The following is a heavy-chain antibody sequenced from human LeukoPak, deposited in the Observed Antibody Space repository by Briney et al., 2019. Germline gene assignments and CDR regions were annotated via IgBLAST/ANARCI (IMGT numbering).Heavy chain of an antibody. CDR3: ARGGYCSSTSCPRVIDAFDI. CDR2: IIPIFGTA. V-gene: IGHV1-69*13. CDR1: GGTFSSHA. J-gene: IGHJ3*02. Sequence: SVKVSCKASGGTFSSHAISWVRQAPGQGLEWMGGIIPIFGTANYAQKFQGRVTITADESTSTAYMELSSLRSEDTAVYYCARGGYCSSTSCPRVIDAFDIWGQGTMVTVSS. D-gene: IGHD2-2*01.